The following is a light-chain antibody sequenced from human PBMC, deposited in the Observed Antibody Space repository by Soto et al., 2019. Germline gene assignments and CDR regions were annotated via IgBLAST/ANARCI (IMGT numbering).Light chain of an antibody. CDR2: NAS. V-gene: IGKV1-5*01. CDR3: QQYNSYSWT. J-gene: IGKJ1*01. CDR1: QNIGRW. Sequence: DIQMTQSPSALSASVGERVTITCRASQNIGRWLAWYQQKPGKAPNLLISNASSLRSGVPSRFSGSGSGTEFTLTISSLQPDDSANYYCQQYNSYSWTFDQGTKVEIK.